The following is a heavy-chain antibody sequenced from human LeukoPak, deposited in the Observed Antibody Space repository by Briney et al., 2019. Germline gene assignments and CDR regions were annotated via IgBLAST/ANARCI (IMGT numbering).Heavy chain of an antibody. CDR1: GGSISSSSYY. Sequence: PSETLSLTCTVSGGSISSSSYYWGWIRQPPGKALEWIGSIYYSGSTYCNPSLKSRVTISVDTSKNQFSLKLSSVTAADTAVYYCARTVQDIVATNWFDPWGQGTLVTVSS. CDR2: IYYSGST. V-gene: IGHV4-39*01. J-gene: IGHJ5*02. CDR3: ARTVQDIVATNWFDP. D-gene: IGHD5-12*01.